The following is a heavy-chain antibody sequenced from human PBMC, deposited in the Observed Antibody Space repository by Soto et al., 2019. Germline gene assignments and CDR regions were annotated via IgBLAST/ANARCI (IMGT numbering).Heavy chain of an antibody. CDR2: IYYSGST. J-gene: IGHJ5*02. CDR1: GGSITSGGYS. CDR3: ARSGRGSYYDSSGYLAWFDP. Sequence: PSETLSLTCAVSGGSITSGGYSWGWIRQPPGQGLEWIGYIYYSGSTYYNPSLKSRVTISVDTSKNQFSLKLSSVTAADTAVYYCARSGRGSYYDSSGYLAWFDPWGQGTLVTV. V-gene: IGHV4-31*11. D-gene: IGHD3-22*01.